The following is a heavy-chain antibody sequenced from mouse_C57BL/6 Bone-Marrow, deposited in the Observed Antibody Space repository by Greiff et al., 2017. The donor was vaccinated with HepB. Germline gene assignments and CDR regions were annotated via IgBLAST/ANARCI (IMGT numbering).Heavy chain of an antibody. J-gene: IGHJ2*01. D-gene: IGHD2-1*01. CDR3: TTGYLLWSYFDY. CDR1: GFNIKDDY. CDR2: IDPENGDT. Sequence: EVKLMESGAELVRPGASVKLSCTASGFNIKDDYMHWVKQRPEQGLEWIGWIDPENGDTEYASKFQGKATITADTSSNTAYLQLSSLTSEDTAVYYCTTGYLLWSYFDYWGQGTTLTVSS. V-gene: IGHV14-4*01.